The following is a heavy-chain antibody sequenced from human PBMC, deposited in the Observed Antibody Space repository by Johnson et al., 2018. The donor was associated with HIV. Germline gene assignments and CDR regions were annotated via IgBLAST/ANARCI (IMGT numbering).Heavy chain of an antibody. Sequence: EVQLVESGGGLVQPGRSLRLSCAASGFTFDDYAMHWVRQAPGKGLEWVSGISWNGGSTGYADSVKGRFTISRDNAKNSLYLQMNSLRADDTAVYYCAKDGAFDIWGQGTLVTVSS. V-gene: IGHV3-9*01. CDR1: GFTFDDYA. CDR2: ISWNGGST. J-gene: IGHJ3*02. CDR3: AKDGAFDI.